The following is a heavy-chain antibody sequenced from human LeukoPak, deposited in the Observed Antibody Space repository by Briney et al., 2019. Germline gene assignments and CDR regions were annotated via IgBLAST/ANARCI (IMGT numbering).Heavy chain of an antibody. CDR1: GGSVSSGSYY. CDR2: IYYSGNT. J-gene: IGHJ4*02. V-gene: IGHV4-61*01. D-gene: IGHD6-13*01. CDR3: ARQIAAAGGGGFDY. Sequence: NSSETLSLTCTVSGGSVSSGSYYWSWIRQPPGKGLEWIGYIYYSGNTNYNPSLKSRVTISVDTSKNQFSLKLSSVTAADTAVYYCARQIAAAGGGGFDYWGQGTLVTVSS.